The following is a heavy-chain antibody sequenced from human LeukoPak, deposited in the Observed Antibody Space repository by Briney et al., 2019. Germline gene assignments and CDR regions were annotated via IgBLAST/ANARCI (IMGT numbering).Heavy chain of an antibody. CDR2: ISGSGGST. J-gene: IGHJ4*02. V-gene: IGHV3-23*01. CDR3: AKDQFIVVVVAPIGGFDY. CDR1: GFTFSSYA. D-gene: IGHD2-15*01. Sequence: GGSLRLSCAASGFTFSSYAMSWVRQAPGKGLEWVSAISGSGGSTYYADSVKGRFTITRDNSKNTLYLQMNSLRAEDTAVYYCAKDQFIVVVVAPIGGFDYWGQGNLVTVSS.